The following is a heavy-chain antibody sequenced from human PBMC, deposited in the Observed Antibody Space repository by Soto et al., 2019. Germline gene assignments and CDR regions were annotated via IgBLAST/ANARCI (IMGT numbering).Heavy chain of an antibody. CDR3: ARVDPYYYYFDY. V-gene: IGHV4-31*03. CDR2: IYYSGST. CDR1: GGSISSGGYY. J-gene: IGHJ4*02. Sequence: SETLSLTCTVSGGSISSGGYYWSWIRQHPGKGLEWIGYIYYSGSTYYNPSLKSRVTISVDTSKNQFSLKLSSVTAADTAAYYCARVDPYYYYFDYWGQGTLVTVSS. D-gene: IGHD3-10*01.